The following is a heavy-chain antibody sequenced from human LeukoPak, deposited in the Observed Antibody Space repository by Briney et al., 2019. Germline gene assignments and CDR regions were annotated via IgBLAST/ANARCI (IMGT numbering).Heavy chain of an antibody. Sequence: SVQVSCQASGYTFPSYGISWVRQAPGQGLEWMGWISAYNGNTNYAQKLQGRVTMTTDTSTSTAYMELRSLRSDDTAVYYCARTPRRLDYFDYWGQGTLVTVSS. CDR2: ISAYNGNT. J-gene: IGHJ4*02. V-gene: IGHV1-18*01. D-gene: IGHD2-15*01. CDR3: ARTPRRLDYFDY. CDR1: GYTFPSYG.